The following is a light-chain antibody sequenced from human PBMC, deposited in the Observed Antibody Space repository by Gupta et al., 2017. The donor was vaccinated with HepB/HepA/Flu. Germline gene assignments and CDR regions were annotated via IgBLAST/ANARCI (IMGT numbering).Light chain of an antibody. Sequence: DVQMTQSPSTLSASVGDRVTITCRASQTISTWLAWYQQKPGKAPQLLIYRASSLQSGVPSRFSGSGYGIDLTLTITNRQPEDFATYYCQRDKGYSPRTFGQGTKVEVK. CDR2: RAS. J-gene: IGKJ1*01. V-gene: IGKV1-5*03. CDR3: QRDKGYSPRT. CDR1: QTISTW.